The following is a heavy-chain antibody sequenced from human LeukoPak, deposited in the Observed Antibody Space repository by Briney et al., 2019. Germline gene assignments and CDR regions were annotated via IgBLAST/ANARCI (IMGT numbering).Heavy chain of an antibody. V-gene: IGHV3-23*01. D-gene: IGHD5-18*01. Sequence: PGGSLRLSCAASGFTFSSYAMSWVRQAPGKGLEWVSAISGSGGSTYYADSVKGRFTISRDNSKNTLYLQMNSLRAEDTAVYYCAKDPLGYSYGYGAYAFDIWGQGTMVTVSS. CDR1: GFTFSSYA. J-gene: IGHJ3*02. CDR3: AKDPLGYSYGYGAYAFDI. CDR2: ISGSGGST.